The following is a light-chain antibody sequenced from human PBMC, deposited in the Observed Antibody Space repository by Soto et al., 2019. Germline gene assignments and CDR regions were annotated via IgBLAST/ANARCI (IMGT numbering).Light chain of an antibody. CDR3: QSYDSSLSAHVV. Sequence: QSVLTQPPSVSGAPGQRITISCTGSSSNIGAGYDVHWYQQLPGTAPKLLMYGNKNRPSGVPDRFSGSKSGTSASLAIPGLQAEDEADYYCQSYDSSLSAHVVFGGGTQLTVL. CDR2: GNK. V-gene: IGLV1-40*01. CDR1: SSNIGAGYD. J-gene: IGLJ2*01.